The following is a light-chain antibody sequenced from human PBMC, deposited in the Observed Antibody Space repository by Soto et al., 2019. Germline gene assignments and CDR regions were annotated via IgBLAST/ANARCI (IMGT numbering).Light chain of an antibody. CDR3: KQSYSTSST. CDR2: AAS. CDR1: QSISSY. Sequence: DTQITQSPSSLSSSVGDIVGITCLSSQSISSYLHWYQQKPGTVRKLLIYAASSLQSGVPSKFSGSGSGTDFTLTISSLEPDDFANYYCKQSYSTSSTFGQGTKVDIK. J-gene: IGKJ1*01. V-gene: IGKV1-39*01.